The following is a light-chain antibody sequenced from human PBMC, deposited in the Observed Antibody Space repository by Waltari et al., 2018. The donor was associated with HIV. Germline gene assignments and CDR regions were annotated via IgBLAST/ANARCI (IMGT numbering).Light chain of an antibody. CDR2: EVS. Sequence: QSALTQPPSVSGPPGQSVTISRTGTSSDVGGYNYISWYQHHPGKAPKLMIYEVSKRHSGVPDRFSGSKSGNTASLTITGLQAGDEADYYCCSYAGSYTLVFGGGTTLTVL. J-gene: IGLJ2*01. CDR1: SSDVGGYNY. V-gene: IGLV2-11*01. CDR3: CSYAGSYTLV.